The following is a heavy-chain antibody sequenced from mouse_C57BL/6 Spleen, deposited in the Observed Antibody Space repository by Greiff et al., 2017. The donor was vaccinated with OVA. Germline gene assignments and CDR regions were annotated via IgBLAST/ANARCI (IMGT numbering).Heavy chain of an antibody. Sequence: QVQLQQSGPELVKPGASVKISCKASGYSFTSYYIHWVKQRPGQGLEWIGWIYPGSGNTKYNEQFKGKAPLTADTSSSTAYMQLSSLTSEDAAVYYCARTVYYGNYLAWFAYWGQGTLVTVSA. V-gene: IGHV1-66*01. CDR3: ARTVYYGNYLAWFAY. CDR2: IYPGSGNT. D-gene: IGHD2-1*01. CDR1: GYSFTSYY. J-gene: IGHJ3*01.